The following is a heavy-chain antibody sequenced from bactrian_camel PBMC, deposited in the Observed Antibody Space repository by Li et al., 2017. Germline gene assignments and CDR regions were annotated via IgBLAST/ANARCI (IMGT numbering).Heavy chain of an antibody. V-gene: IGHV3S40*01. Sequence: VQLVESGGGLVQPGGSLTLSCAASGFTFSTYGMSWVRQAPGKGLEWVSSIRGADANTYYANSVKGRFTISRDNAKNTLDLQMNSLKPEDTAVYYCAAQRGGYYGTYAFDYWGQGTQVTVS. J-gene: IGHJ4*01. CDR3: AAQRGGYYGTYAFDY. D-gene: IGHD7*01. CDR2: IRGADANT. CDR1: GFTFSTYG.